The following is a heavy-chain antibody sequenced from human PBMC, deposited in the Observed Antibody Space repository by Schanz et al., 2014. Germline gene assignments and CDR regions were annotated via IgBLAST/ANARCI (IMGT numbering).Heavy chain of an antibody. Sequence: QVQLVQSGAEVKKPGASVKVSCRASGYPFTSDDITWVRQAPGQGLEWMGWMNPNSGDTGYPRKFQDRVTMTRNTSISTAYMELNSLTSEDTAVYYCARELGLDDRGWFDSWGQGTLVTVSS. CDR2: MNPNSGDT. CDR1: GYPFTSDD. J-gene: IGHJ5*01. D-gene: IGHD3-22*01. V-gene: IGHV1-8*01. CDR3: ARELGLDDRGWFDS.